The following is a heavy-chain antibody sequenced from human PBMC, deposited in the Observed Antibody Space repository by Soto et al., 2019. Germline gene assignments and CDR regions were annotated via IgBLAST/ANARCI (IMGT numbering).Heavy chain of an antibody. CDR2: IYYRGST. Sequence: QLQLQESGPGLVKPSETLSLTCTVSGGSISGSAYYWGWLRQPAGKGLEWIGSIYYRGSTYYNPSLKSRVTMSVDTSNNQVSLILSSVTAADTAVYSCARRWFGAAQGIGYFDNWGQGTLATVSS. CDR3: ARRWFGAAQGIGYFDN. D-gene: IGHD3-10*01. V-gene: IGHV4-39*01. CDR1: GGSISGSAYY. J-gene: IGHJ4*02.